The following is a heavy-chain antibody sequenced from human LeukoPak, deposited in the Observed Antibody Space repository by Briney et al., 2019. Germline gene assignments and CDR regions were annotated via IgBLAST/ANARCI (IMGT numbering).Heavy chain of an antibody. D-gene: IGHD3-10*01. CDR2: IYYSGST. CDR1: GGSFSSYY. CDR3: ARAGVLWFGELLRTPYFDY. V-gene: IGHV4-59*01. Sequence: SETLSLTCAVYGGSFSSYYWSWIRQPPGKGLEWIGYIYYSGSTNYNPSLKSRVTISVDTSKNQFSLKLSSVTAADTAVYYCARAGVLWFGELLRTPYFDYWGQGTLVTVSS. J-gene: IGHJ4*02.